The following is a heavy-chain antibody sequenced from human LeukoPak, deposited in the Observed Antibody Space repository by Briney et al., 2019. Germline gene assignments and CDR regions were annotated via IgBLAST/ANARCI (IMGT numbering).Heavy chain of an antibody. D-gene: IGHD6-19*01. CDR2: ISSSSSTI. J-gene: IGHJ4*02. V-gene: IGHV3-48*04. CDR3: ARAIAVAGPYYFDY. Sequence: PGGSLRLSCAASGFSFSSYSMNWVRQAPGKGLEWVSYISSSSSTIYYADSVKGRFTISRDNAKNSLSLQMNSLRAEDTAVYYCARAIAVAGPYYFDYWGQGTLVTVSS. CDR1: GFSFSSYS.